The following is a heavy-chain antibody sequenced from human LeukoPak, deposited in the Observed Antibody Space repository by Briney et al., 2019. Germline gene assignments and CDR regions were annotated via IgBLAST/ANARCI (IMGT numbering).Heavy chain of an antibody. CDR3: ARHLKSTGNWFDS. CDR1: GYSFTSYW. V-gene: IGHV5-51*01. Sequence: GESLKISCKGSGYSFTSYWIGWVRQMPGKGPEWMGIIYPGDSDTRYSPSFQGQVTISADKSISTAYLQWSSLKASDTAMYYCARHLKSTGNWFDSWGQGTLVTVSS. J-gene: IGHJ5*01. CDR2: IYPGDSDT. D-gene: IGHD3-10*01.